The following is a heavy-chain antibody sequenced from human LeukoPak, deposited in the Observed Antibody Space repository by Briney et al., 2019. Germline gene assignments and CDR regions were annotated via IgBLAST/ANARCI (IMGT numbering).Heavy chain of an antibody. Sequence: SETLSLTCTVSGGSISSYYWSWIRQPPGKGLEWIGYIYYSGSTNYNPSLKSRVTISVDTSKNQFSLKLSSVTAADTAVYYCARGPVYGSYFDYWGQGTLVTVSS. J-gene: IGHJ4*02. D-gene: IGHD3-10*01. CDR3: ARGPVYGSYFDY. CDR1: GGSISSYY. V-gene: IGHV4-59*01. CDR2: IYYSGST.